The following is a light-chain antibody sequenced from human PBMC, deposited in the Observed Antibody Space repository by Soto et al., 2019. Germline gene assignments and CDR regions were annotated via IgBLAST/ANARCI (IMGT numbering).Light chain of an antibody. V-gene: IGKV1-39*01. J-gene: IGKJ1*01. Sequence: IQVTQSPSSLSASVGDRVTITCRASQSINTYLSWYQQKPGRAPKHLIHAASSLQTGVPSTFSGSGSGTHFALTICSLQPEDFATYYFQQVLDVPRAFGQGSKGDIK. CDR1: QSINTY. CDR2: AAS. CDR3: QQVLDVPRA.